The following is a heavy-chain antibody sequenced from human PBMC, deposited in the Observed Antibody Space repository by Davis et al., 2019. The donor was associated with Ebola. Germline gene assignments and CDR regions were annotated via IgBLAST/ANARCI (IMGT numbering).Heavy chain of an antibody. D-gene: IGHD4-11*01. V-gene: IGHV5-51*01. CDR2: IYPGDSDT. J-gene: IGHJ3*02. Sequence: GESLKISCKGSGYSFTSYWIGWVRQLPGKGLEWMGIIYPGDSDTRYSPSFQGQVTISADKSISTAYLQWSSLKASDTAMYYCARSDSNYVSPFDIWGQGTMVTVSS. CDR3: ARSDSNYVSPFDI. CDR1: GYSFTSYW.